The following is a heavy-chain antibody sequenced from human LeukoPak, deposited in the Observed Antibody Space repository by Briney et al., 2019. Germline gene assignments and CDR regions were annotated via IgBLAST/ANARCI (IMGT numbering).Heavy chain of an antibody. CDR2: IDWDDDK. CDR3: ARMVSGYYYYYMDV. J-gene: IGHJ6*03. Sequence: SGPTLVNPTQTLTQTCTFSGFSLSTSDTSGMCVSWIRQPPGKALEWLARIDWDDDKYYSTSLKTRLTISKDTSKNQVVLTITNMDPADTATYYCARMVSGYYYYYMDVWGKGATVTVSS. CDR1: GFSLSTSDTSGMC. V-gene: IGHV2-70*11. D-gene: IGHD2-8*01.